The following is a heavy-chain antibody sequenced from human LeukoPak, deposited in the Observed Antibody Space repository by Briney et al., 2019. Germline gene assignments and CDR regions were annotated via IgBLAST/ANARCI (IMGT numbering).Heavy chain of an antibody. CDR3: AKDFTFDYVWGSYLSDY. Sequence: GGSLRLSCAASGFTFTTYGMSWVRQAPGKGLEWVSAISGSGGSTYYADSVKGRFTISRDNSKNTLYLQMNSLRAEDTAVYYCAKDFTFDYVWGSYLSDYWGQGTLVTVSS. V-gene: IGHV3-23*01. CDR1: GFTFTTYG. J-gene: IGHJ4*02. CDR2: ISGSGGST. D-gene: IGHD3-16*02.